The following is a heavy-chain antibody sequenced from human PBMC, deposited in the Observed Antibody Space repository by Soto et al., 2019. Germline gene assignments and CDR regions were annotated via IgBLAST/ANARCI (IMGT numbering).Heavy chain of an antibody. CDR2: INEDGRII. D-gene: IGHD3-10*01. Sequence: EVQLVESGGGLVQPGGSLRLSCAASGFTFSNFWMHWVRQVPGKGLMWVSRINEDGRIINYADSVKGRFTISRDNARATLYVEMIGVRAEGTGIFYCPREIGGWGAYWGQGALVTVSS. J-gene: IGHJ4*02. V-gene: IGHV3-74*01. CDR3: PREIGGWGAY. CDR1: GFTFSNFW.